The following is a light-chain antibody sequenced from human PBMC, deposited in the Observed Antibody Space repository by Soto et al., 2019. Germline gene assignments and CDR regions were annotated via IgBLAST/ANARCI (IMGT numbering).Light chain of an antibody. J-gene: IGKJ5*01. Sequence: EIVLTQSPATLSLSPGERATLSCRASQGVSSSYLAWYQQKPGQAPRLLIYGASSRATGIPDRFSGSGSGTDFTLTISILEPEDFAVYYCQQRSNWPPPITFGQGTRLEIK. CDR3: QQRSNWPPPIT. V-gene: IGKV3D-20*02. CDR2: GAS. CDR1: QGVSSSY.